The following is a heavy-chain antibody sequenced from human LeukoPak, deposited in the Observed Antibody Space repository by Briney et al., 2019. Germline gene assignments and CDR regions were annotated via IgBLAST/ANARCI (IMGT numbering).Heavy chain of an antibody. D-gene: IGHD3-10*01. J-gene: IGHJ3*02. CDR2: IKNDGSQK. CDR1: GFTFSRYW. V-gene: IGHV3-7*05. CDR3: ARDGMGGIKAFDI. Sequence: PGGSLRLSCAASGFTFSRYWMSWVGKAPGRGLEWVANIKNDGSQKYYVDSVKGRITISRDNAKNSLYLQMTSLRAEDTAVYYCARDGMGGIKAFDIWGQGTMVTVSS.